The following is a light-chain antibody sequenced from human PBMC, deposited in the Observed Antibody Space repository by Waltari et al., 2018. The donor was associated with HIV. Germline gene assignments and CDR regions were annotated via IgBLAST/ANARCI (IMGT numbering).Light chain of an antibody. CDR2: DDS. Sequence: QSAMTQPASVSASPGQSITLSCAGTSRDVGGYNYVSWYQQHPGKAPKVIIYDDSNRPLGVSNRFSASKSGNTASLTISGLQAEDEADYYCSSYTSSSTPVLFGGGTKLTVL. CDR3: SSYTSSSTPVL. V-gene: IGLV2-14*03. J-gene: IGLJ2*01. CDR1: SRDVGGYNY.